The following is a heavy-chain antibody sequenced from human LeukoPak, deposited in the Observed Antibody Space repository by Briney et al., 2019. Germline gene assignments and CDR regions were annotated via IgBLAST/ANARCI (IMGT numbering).Heavy chain of an antibody. D-gene: IGHD3-16*01. CDR3: ASRNSASYWYFDI. Sequence: GESLKISCQGSGYNFRSSWVAWVRQTPGKGLEWMGIIFPADSSTRYSPSFQGQVTISADKSISTAYLHWSSLKASDSALCYCASRNSASYWYFDIWGRGTRVTVSS. J-gene: IGHJ2*01. CDR2: IFPADSST. V-gene: IGHV5-51*01. CDR1: GYNFRSSW.